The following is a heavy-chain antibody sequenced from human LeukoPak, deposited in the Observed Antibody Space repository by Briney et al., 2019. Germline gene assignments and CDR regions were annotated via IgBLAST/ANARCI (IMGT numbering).Heavy chain of an antibody. V-gene: IGHV4-4*07. Sequence: SETPSLTCTVSGGSISGYYWTWIRQPAGKGLEWIGHIYSRGNTNYNPSLKKRVTMSVDTSKNQFSLQLRSVTAADTAVYYCARDKRLSSAWYEYYFDSWGQGTLVTVSS. J-gene: IGHJ4*02. D-gene: IGHD6-19*01. CDR2: IYSRGNT. CDR3: ARDKRLSSAWYEYYFDS. CDR1: GGSISGYY.